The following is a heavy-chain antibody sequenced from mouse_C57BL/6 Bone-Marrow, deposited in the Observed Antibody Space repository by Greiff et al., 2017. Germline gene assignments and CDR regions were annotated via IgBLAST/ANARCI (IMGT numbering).Heavy chain of an antibody. CDR1: GFTFSSYA. Sequence: EVKLVESGGGLVKPGGSLKLSCAASGFTFSSYAMSWVRQTPEKRLEWVATISDGGSYTYYPDNVKGRFTISRDNAKNNLYLQMSHLKSEDTAMYYCARDRGNNGYFDVWGTGTTVNVSS. V-gene: IGHV5-4*01. D-gene: IGHD2-1*01. CDR2: ISDGGSYT. J-gene: IGHJ1*03. CDR3: ARDRGNNGYFDV.